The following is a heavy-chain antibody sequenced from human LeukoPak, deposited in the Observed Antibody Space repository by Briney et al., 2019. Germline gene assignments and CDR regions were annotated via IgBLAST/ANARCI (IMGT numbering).Heavy chain of an antibody. CDR3: AREYYDFWSGTADFDY. Sequence: PSETLSLTCTVSGGSISSYYWSWIRQPARKGLEWIGRIYTSGSTNYNPSLKSRVTMSVDTSKNQFSLKLSSVTAADTAVYYCAREYYDFWSGTADFDYWGQGTLVTVSS. D-gene: IGHD3-3*01. V-gene: IGHV4-4*07. CDR1: GGSISSYY. J-gene: IGHJ4*02. CDR2: IYTSGST.